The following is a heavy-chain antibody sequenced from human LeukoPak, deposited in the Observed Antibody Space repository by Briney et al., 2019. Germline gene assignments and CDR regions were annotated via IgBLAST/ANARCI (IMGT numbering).Heavy chain of an antibody. V-gene: IGHV3-74*01. CDR3: ARSDWFDP. CDR2: SKSDGSST. CDR1: GVTVSGYW. J-gene: IGHJ5*02. Sequence: GGSLRLSCEVSGVTVSGYWMHWVRQAPGKGLVWVSRSKSDGSSTNYADSVKGRFTISRDSVKNTLYLQMNSLRAEDTAVYYCARSDWFDPWGQGTLVTVSS.